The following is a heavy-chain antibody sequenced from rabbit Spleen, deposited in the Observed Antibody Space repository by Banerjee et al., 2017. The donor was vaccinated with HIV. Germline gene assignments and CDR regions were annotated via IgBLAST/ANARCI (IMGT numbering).Heavy chain of an antibody. Sequence: QSLEESGGGLVQPEGSLTLTCTASGFSFSSVFWMCWVRQAPGKGLEWIGCIYAGNSGGTYYASWAKGRFTISKTSSTTVTLQMASLTATDTATYFCARNGGMLDYNLWGPGTLVTVS. J-gene: IGHJ4*01. CDR2: IYAGNSGGT. CDR1: GFSFSSVFW. V-gene: IGHV1S40*01. D-gene: IGHD6-1*01. CDR3: ARNGGMLDYNL.